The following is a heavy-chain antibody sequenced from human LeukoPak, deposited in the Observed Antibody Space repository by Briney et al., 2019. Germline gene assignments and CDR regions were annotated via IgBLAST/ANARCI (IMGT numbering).Heavy chain of an antibody. J-gene: IGHJ4*02. CDR2: IYYSGST. D-gene: IGHD3-22*01. V-gene: IGHV4-59*01. CDR3: AREADYYDSSGLMDY. CDR1: GGSISSYH. Sequence: SETLSLTCTVSGGSISSYHWSWIRQPPGKGLEWIGYIYYSGSTNYNPSLKSRVTISVDTSKNQFSLKLSSVTAADTAVYYCAREADYYDSSGLMDYWGQGTLVTVSS.